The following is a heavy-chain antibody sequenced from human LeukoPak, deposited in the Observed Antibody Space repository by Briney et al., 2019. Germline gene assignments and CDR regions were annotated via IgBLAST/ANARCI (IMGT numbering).Heavy chain of an antibody. CDR2: LYYSGST. Sequence: SETLSLTCTVSGGSISSSSYYWGWIRQPPGKGLEWIGSLYYSGSTYYNPSLKSRVTISVDTSKNQFSLKLSSVTAADTDVYYCERHRYSGSNDRFDYWGQGTLVTVSS. D-gene: IGHD1-26*01. CDR1: GGSISSSSYY. V-gene: IGHV4-39*01. CDR3: ERHRYSGSNDRFDY. J-gene: IGHJ4*02.